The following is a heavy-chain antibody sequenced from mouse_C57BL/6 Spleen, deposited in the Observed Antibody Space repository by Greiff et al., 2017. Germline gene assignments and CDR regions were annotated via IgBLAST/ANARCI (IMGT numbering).Heavy chain of an antibody. Sequence: ESGPGILQSSQTLSLTCSFSGFSLSTSGMGVSWIRQPSGKGLEWLAHIYWDDDKRYNPSLKSRLTISKGTSRNQVFLKITSVDTADTATYYCARTGDTIPGAYWGQGTLVTVSA. CDR2: IYWDDDK. D-gene: IGHD2-12*01. J-gene: IGHJ3*01. V-gene: IGHV8-12*01. CDR3: ARTGDTIPGAY. CDR1: GFSLSTSGMG.